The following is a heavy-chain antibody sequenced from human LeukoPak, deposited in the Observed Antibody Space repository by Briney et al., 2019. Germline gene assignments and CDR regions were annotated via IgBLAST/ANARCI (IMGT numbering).Heavy chain of an antibody. CDR3: ARDDSSGWWFYFDY. CDR1: GFTFSDYY. D-gene: IGHD6-19*01. Sequence: GGSLRLSCAASGFTFSDYYMSWIRQAPGKGLEWVSYISSSGSTIYYADSVKGRFTISRDNAKNSLYLQMNSLRAEDTALYYCARDDSSGWWFYFDYWGQGTLVTVSS. CDR2: ISSSGSTI. V-gene: IGHV3-11*01. J-gene: IGHJ4*02.